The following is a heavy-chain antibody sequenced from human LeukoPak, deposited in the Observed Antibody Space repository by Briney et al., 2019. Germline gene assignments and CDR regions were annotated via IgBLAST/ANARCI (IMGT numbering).Heavy chain of an antibody. V-gene: IGHV1-2*02. CDR1: GYTFTGYY. CDR2: INPNSGGT. CDR3: ATKMYGDYRGGDAFDI. J-gene: IGHJ3*02. D-gene: IGHD4-17*01. Sequence: ASVKVSCKASGYTFTGYYMHWVRQAPGQGLEWMGWINPNSGGTNYAQKFQGRVTMTRDTSISTAYMELSRLRSDDTAVYYCATKMYGDYRGGDAFDIWGQGTMVTVS.